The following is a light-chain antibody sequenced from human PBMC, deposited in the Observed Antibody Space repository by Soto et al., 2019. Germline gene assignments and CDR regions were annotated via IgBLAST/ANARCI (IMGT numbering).Light chain of an antibody. J-gene: IGKJ1*01. V-gene: IGKV3-15*01. CDR3: QQYNNWPWT. CDR1: QSISDT. Sequence: EIVMTQSPATLSVSPGGRATLSCRASQSISDTLAWYQQKPGQAPSLLIYGASTRAPGFPARFSGSGSGTDVTFTSSSLQSGDFAVYYCQQYNNWPWTFGQGTKVEIK. CDR2: GAS.